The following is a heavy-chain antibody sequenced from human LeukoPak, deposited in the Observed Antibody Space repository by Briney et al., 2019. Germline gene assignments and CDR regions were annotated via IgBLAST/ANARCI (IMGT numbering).Heavy chain of an antibody. J-gene: IGHJ3*02. Sequence: PSETLSLTCAVYSGSFSGYYWSWIRQPPGKGLEWIGEINHSGNTNYNPSLKSRVTISVDTSKNQFSLKLSSVTAADTAVYYCAREGTYGDYAFDIWGQGTMVTVSS. CDR2: INHSGNT. CDR3: AREGTYGDYAFDI. V-gene: IGHV4-34*01. CDR1: SGSFSGYY. D-gene: IGHD4-17*01.